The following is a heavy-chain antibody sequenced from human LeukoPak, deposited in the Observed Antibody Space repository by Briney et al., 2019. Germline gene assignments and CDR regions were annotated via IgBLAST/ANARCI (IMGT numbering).Heavy chain of an antibody. V-gene: IGHV6-1*01. D-gene: IGHD6-13*01. J-gene: IGHJ3*02. Sequence: SQTLSLTCAVSGDSVSSNRAAWNWIRQSPSRGLEWLGRTYYRSKWSSDYAVSVKSRITINPDTSRNQFSLQLNSVTPDDTAMYYCARSIAAAARGFDIWGQGTVVTVSS. CDR1: GDSVSSNRAA. CDR3: ARSIAAAARGFDI. CDR2: TYYRSKWSS.